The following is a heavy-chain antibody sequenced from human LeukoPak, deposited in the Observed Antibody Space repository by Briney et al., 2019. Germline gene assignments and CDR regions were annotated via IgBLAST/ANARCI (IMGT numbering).Heavy chain of an antibody. V-gene: IGHV4-59*08. CDR2: ISYTGTT. CDR1: GDSINGYH. CDR3: ARHSNWNAGVDWFDP. D-gene: IGHD1-20*01. J-gene: IGHJ5*02. Sequence: SETLSLTCIVSGDSINGYHCSWIRQPPGKGLEWIGYISYTGTTTYNTSLKSRVTISIDASRNQLSLKLNSVTAADTAVYYCARHSNWNAGVDWFDPWGQGTLVTVSS.